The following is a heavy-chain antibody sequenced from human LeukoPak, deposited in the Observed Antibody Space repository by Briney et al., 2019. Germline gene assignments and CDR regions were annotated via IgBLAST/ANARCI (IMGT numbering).Heavy chain of an antibody. J-gene: IGHJ3*01. V-gene: IGHV4-59*01. Sequence: KPSETLALTCTVSGGSITSYYYSWIRQPPGKGLVWIGYIYYSGSTNYNPSLKSRVTMSVDMSKNQLSLKLRSVTAADTAVYYCAYGGNSGTFDVWGQGTMVTVSS. CDR3: AYGGNSGTFDV. CDR2: IYYSGST. CDR1: GGSITSYY. D-gene: IGHD4-23*01.